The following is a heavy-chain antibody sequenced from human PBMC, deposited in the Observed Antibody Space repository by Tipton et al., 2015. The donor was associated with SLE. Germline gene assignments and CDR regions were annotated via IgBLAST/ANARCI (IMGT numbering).Heavy chain of an antibody. J-gene: IGHJ3*02. V-gene: IGHV3-11*01. D-gene: IGHD1-26*01. CDR2: ISSSGSTI. Sequence: LSLTCAVYGGSISSYYMSWIRQAPGKGLEWVSYISSSGSTIYYADSVKGRFTISRDNAKNSLYLQMNSLRAEDTAVYYCARDPSGIWGGDAFDIWGQGTMVTVSS. CDR3: ARDPSGIWGGDAFDI. CDR1: GGSISSYY.